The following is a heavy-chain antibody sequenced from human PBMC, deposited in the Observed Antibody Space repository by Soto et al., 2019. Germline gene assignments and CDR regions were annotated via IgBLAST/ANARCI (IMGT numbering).Heavy chain of an antibody. V-gene: IGHV3-15*01. D-gene: IGHD2-21*02. CDR2: IKSKTDGGTT. J-gene: IGHJ4*02. CDR1: GFTFSNAW. Sequence: LRLSCAASGFTFSNAWMSWARQAPGKGLEWVGRIKSKTDGGTTDYAAPVKGRFTISRDDSKNTLYLQMNSLKTEDTAVYYCTTELVVVTAFEDYYFDYWGQGTLVTVSS. CDR3: TTELVVVTAFEDYYFDY.